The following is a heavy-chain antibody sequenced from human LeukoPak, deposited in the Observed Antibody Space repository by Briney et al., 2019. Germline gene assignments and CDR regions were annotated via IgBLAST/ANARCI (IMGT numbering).Heavy chain of an antibody. J-gene: IGHJ3*02. Sequence: SETLSLTCTVSGGSISGFYWNWIRQPPGKGLEWIGYVYYSGNTNYNPSLKSRVTISLDTSKNQFSLKLRSVTAADTAVYYCARVTDSSGYFAFDIWGQGTMVTVSS. CDR3: ARVTDSSGYFAFDI. D-gene: IGHD3-22*01. CDR2: VYYSGNT. V-gene: IGHV4-59*01. CDR1: GGSISGFY.